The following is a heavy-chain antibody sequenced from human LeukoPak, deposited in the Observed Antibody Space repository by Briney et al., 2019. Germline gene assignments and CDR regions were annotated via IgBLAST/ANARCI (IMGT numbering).Heavy chain of an antibody. J-gene: IGHJ4*02. V-gene: IGHV3-11*01. CDR1: GGSISSSSYY. CDR2: ISSSGSTI. Sequence: LSLTCTVSGGSISSSSYYWGWIRQPPGKGLEWVSYISSSGSTIYYADSVKGRFTISRDNAKNSLYLQMNSLRAEDTAVYYCAREVGAPDPYFDYWGQGTLVTVSS. CDR3: AREVGAPDPYFDY. D-gene: IGHD1-26*01.